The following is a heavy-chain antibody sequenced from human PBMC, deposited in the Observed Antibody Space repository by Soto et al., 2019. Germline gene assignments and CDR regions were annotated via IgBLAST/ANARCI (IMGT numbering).Heavy chain of an antibody. CDR2: IYYSGAT. CDR3: ARSQRGRTAFTFDY. D-gene: IGHD3-16*01. J-gene: IGHJ4*02. V-gene: IGHV4-61*01. CDR1: GDSVSNDNYY. Sequence: SETLSLTCAVSGDSVSNDNYYWSWIRQPPGKGLEWIGYIYYSGATNYNSYLKSRLSLSVDMSKNQFSLKLASVTAADTAVYFCARSQRGRTAFTFDYWGQGALVTVSS.